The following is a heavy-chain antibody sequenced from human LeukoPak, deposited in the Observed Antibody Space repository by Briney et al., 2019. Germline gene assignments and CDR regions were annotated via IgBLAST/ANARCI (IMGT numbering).Heavy chain of an antibody. CDR2: ISGSGGST. D-gene: IGHD5-12*01. Sequence: GGSLRLSCAASGFTFSSYAMSWVRQAPGKGLEWVSAISGSGGSTYYADSVKGRFTISRDNSKNTLYLQMNSLRAEDTAVYYCAKDRTWLRFCANDAFDIWGQGTMVTVSS. CDR1: GFTFSSYA. V-gene: IGHV3-23*01. J-gene: IGHJ3*02. CDR3: AKDRTWLRFCANDAFDI.